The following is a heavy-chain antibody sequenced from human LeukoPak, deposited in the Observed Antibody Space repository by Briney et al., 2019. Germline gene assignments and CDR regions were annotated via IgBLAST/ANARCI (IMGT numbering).Heavy chain of an antibody. CDR1: GGSFSDYY. Sequence: SETLSLTCGVYGGSFSDYYWGWIRQPPGKGLEWIGSIYYSGTTYYNPSLKSRVTISVDTSRNQFSLNLSSMTAADTAVYYCARGRPYNVGLPPWFDPWGQGTLVTVSS. CDR2: IYYSGTT. V-gene: IGHV4-34*01. D-gene: IGHD1-14*01. CDR3: ARGRPYNVGLPPWFDP. J-gene: IGHJ5*02.